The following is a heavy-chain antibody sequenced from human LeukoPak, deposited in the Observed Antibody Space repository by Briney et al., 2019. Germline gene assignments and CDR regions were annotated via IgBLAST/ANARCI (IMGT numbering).Heavy chain of an antibody. J-gene: IGHJ4*02. V-gene: IGHV3-11*04. D-gene: IGHD3-10*01. Sequence: PGGSLRLSCAASGFTFSDYYMSWIRQAPGKGLEWVSYISSSGSTIYYADSVKGRFTISRDNAKNSLYLQMNSLRAEDTAVYYCARDFNTMVRGVTDFDYWGQGTLVTVSS. CDR2: ISSSGSTI. CDR3: ARDFNTMVRGVTDFDY. CDR1: GFTFSDYY.